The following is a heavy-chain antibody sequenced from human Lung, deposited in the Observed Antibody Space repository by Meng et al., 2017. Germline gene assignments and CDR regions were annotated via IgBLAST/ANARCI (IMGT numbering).Heavy chain of an antibody. J-gene: IGHJ4*02. V-gene: IGHV3-33*01. CDR3: ARGGWYSSSSRVDY. CDR2: IWYDGSNK. CDR1: GFTFSSYG. Sequence: QVQVVEAGVGVFQPGRSLVLSCAASGFTFSSYGMHWVRQAPGKGLEWVAVIWYDGSNKYYADSVKGRFTISRDNSKNTLYLQMNSLRAEDTAVYYCARGGWYSSSSRVDYWGQGTLVTVSS. D-gene: IGHD6-13*01.